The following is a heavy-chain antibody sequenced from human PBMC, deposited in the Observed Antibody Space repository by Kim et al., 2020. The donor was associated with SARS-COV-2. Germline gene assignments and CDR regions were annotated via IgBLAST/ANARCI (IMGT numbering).Heavy chain of an antibody. V-gene: IGHV3-30*18. CDR1: GFTFSSYG. CDR2: ISYDGSNK. D-gene: IGHD3-9*01. J-gene: IGHJ4*02. Sequence: GGSLRLSCAASGFTFSSYGMHWVRQAPGKGLEWVAVISYDGSNKYYADSVKGRFTISRDNSKNTLYLQMNSLRAEDTAVYYCAKDRDILTGYSPLDYWGQGTLVTVSS. CDR3: AKDRDILTGYSPLDY.